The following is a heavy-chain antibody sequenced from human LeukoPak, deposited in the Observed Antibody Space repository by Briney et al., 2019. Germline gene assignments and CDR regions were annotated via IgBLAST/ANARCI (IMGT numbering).Heavy chain of an antibody. CDR3: TRNPDGRNWFDP. CDR2: ISSDESST. D-gene: IGHD1-14*01. CDR1: GFTFSHHW. V-gene: IGHV3-74*01. Sequence: GGSLSLSCAASGFTFSHHWMHWVRQAPGKGLVWVSHISSDESSTTYADSVKGGFTISRDNRKNTLYLQMNSLRVEDTATYYCTRNPDGRNWFDPWGQGTLVTVSS. J-gene: IGHJ5*02.